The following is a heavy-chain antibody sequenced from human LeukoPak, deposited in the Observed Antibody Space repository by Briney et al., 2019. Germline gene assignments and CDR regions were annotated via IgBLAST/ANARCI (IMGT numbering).Heavy chain of an antibody. CDR3: ARGIYSSSWAFDY. CDR1: GGSFSGYY. CDR2: INHSRST. Sequence: SETLSLTCAVYGGSFSGYYWSWIRQPPGKGLEWIGEINHSRSTNYNPSLKSRVTISVDTSKNQFSLKLSSVTAADTAVYYCARGIYSSSWAFDYWGQGTLVTVSS. D-gene: IGHD6-13*01. J-gene: IGHJ4*02. V-gene: IGHV4-34*01.